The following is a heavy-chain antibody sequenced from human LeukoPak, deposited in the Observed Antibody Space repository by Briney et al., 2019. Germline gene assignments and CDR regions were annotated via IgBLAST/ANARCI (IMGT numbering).Heavy chain of an antibody. CDR1: GGSISSGNYF. J-gene: IGHJ4*02. V-gene: IGHV4-61*02. CDR2: IYTSGST. D-gene: IGHD1-26*01. CDR3: ASSVGWSYF. Sequence: SQTLSLTCTVSGGSISSGNYFWSWIRQPAGKGLEWIGRIYTSGSTNYNPSLGSRVTISVDTSKNQFSLNLRSVTAADTAVYYCASSVGWSYFWGQGTLVIVSP.